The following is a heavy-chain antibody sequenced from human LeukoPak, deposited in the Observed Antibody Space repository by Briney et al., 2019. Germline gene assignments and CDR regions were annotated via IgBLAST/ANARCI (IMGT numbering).Heavy chain of an antibody. J-gene: IGHJ2*01. D-gene: IGHD2-2*02. Sequence: SETLSLTCTVSGGSISSGSYHWSWIRQPAGKGLEWIGRIYTSGSTNYNPSLKSRVTISVDTSKNQFSLKLSSVTAADTAVYYCARVRYCSSTSCYKAYWYFDLWGRGTLVTVSS. CDR2: IYTSGST. CDR1: GGSISSGSYH. CDR3: ARVRYCSSTSCYKAYWYFDL. V-gene: IGHV4-61*02.